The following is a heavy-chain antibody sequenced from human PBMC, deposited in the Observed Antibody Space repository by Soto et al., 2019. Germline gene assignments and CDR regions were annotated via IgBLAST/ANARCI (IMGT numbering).Heavy chain of an antibody. CDR1: GFTFSNAW. Sequence: EVQLVESGGGLVKPGGSLRLSCAASGFTFSNAWMSWVRQAPGKGLEWVGRIKSKTDGGTTDYAAPVKGRFTISRDDSTNTPYQQMNSLKTEDTAVYYCTTDISSGDDSYYYYGMDVWGQGTTVTVSS. V-gene: IGHV3-15*01. CDR2: IKSKTDGGTT. CDR3: TTDISSGDDSYYYYGMDV. D-gene: IGHD5-12*01. J-gene: IGHJ6*02.